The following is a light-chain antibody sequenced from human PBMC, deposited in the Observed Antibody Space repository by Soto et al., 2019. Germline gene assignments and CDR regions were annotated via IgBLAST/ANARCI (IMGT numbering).Light chain of an antibody. V-gene: IGKV1-5*03. CDR1: QTIGSW. J-gene: IGKJ1*01. Sequence: DIQMTQSPSTLSASVGDRVTVTCRASQTIGSWLAWYQQKPGRAPKLLIYKASSLESGVPSRFSGSGSGTDFTLSISSLEPEDFAVYYCQQRTDRPPWTFGQGTKVDI. CDR3: QQRTDRPPWT. CDR2: KAS.